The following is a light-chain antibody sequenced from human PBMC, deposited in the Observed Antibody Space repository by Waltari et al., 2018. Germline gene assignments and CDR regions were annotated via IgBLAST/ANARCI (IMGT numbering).Light chain of an antibody. J-gene: IGKJ1*01. CDR2: KVS. V-gene: IGKV2-30*01. CDR1: YSLVYSDENTY. CDR3: MQGTHWPPT. Sequence: DVVMTQSPLSLPVTLGQQASIPCRSSYSLVYSDENTYLNWFHQRPGQSPRRLIYKVSNRGGVVPGSISGSGSGTEFTLKISRVEAEDVVVYYGMQGTHWPPTFGQGTKVEIQ.